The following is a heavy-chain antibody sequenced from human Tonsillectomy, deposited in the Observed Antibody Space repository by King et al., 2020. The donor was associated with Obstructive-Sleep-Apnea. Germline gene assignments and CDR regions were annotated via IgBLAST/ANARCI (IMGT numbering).Heavy chain of an antibody. CDR1: GGSISSSSYY. Sequence: LQLQESGPGLVKPSETLSLTCTVSGGSISSSSYYWGWIRQPPGKGLEWIGSIYYSGSTYYNPSLKSRVTISVDTSKNQFSLKLSSVTAADTAVYYCARDHQRVGAPGWDYWGQGTLVTVSS. J-gene: IGHJ4*02. D-gene: IGHD1-26*01. CDR2: IYYSGST. CDR3: ARDHQRVGAPGWDY. V-gene: IGHV4-39*07.